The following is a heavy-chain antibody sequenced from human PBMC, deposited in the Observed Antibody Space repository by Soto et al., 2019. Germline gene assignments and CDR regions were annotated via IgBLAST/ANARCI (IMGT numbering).Heavy chain of an antibody. CDR1: GYTFTSYD. J-gene: IGHJ4*02. V-gene: IGHV1-8*01. D-gene: IGHD3-22*01. CDR2: MNPNSGNT. CDR3: ARVSSDGYYYDISGYRDFEY. Sequence: ASVKVSCKASGYTFTSYDINWVRQATGQGLEWMGWMNPNSGNTGYAQKFQGRVTMTRNTSISTAYMELSSLRSEDTAVYYCARVSSDGYYYDISGYRDFEYWGQGTLVTVSA.